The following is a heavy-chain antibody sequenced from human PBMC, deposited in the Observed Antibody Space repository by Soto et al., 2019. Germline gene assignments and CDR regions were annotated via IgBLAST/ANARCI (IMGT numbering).Heavy chain of an antibody. CDR3: VKTTGRPGFDF. Sequence: EVQLVESGGGLIQPGGSLRLSCAASGFTVSSKYMTWVRQAPGKGLEWVSVIYGGGTTYYADSVKGRFTISRDNSKNTLYLQMNSLRAEDTAVYYCVKTTGRPGFDFWGQGTLVTVSS. CDR2: IYGGGTT. V-gene: IGHV3-53*01. CDR1: GFTVSSKY. D-gene: IGHD1-1*01. J-gene: IGHJ4*02.